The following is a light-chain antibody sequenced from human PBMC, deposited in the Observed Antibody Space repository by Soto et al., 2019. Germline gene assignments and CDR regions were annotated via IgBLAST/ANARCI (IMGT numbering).Light chain of an antibody. Sequence: QSVLTQPASVSGSPGQSVSISCTGTSSDIGGYKFVSWYQQHPGKAPKLIIYEVSNRPSGISNRFSGSKSGNTASLTISGLQTEDEADYYCSSYTSSTNTHLLFGGGTKVTVL. CDR1: SSDIGGYKF. J-gene: IGLJ2*01. CDR3: SSYTSSTNTHLL. V-gene: IGLV2-14*01. CDR2: EVS.